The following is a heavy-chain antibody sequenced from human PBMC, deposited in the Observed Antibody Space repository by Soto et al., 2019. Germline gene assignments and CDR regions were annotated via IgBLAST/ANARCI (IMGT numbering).Heavy chain of an antibody. CDR1: GASISSGDYY. Sequence: SETLSLTCTVSGASISSGDYYWTWIRQPPGKGLEWIGSIYFSGNTYYNPSLKSRVTISVDTSKNQFSLKLSSVTAADTAVYYCARDATVTTKNWFDPWGQGTLVTAPQ. CDR2: IYFSGNT. D-gene: IGHD4-17*01. CDR3: ARDATVTTKNWFDP. V-gene: IGHV4-30-4*01. J-gene: IGHJ5*02.